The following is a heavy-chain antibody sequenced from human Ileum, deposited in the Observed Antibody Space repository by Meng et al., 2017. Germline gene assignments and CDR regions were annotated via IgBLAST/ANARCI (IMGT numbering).Heavy chain of an antibody. J-gene: IGHJ4*02. V-gene: IGHV4-4*02. Sequence: QGQLQGSVPGLVKASETLSLTCSVSAASMSVVSYWSWVRQSPGKGLEWIGQIDHLGIAYYKPSLKSRVTMSIDQSKSQFSLRLTSVSAADTAVYYCARHGGYYQDFWGQGTLVTVSS. CDR1: AASMSVVSY. CDR3: ARHGGYYQDF. CDR2: IDHLGIA. D-gene: IGHD4-23*01.